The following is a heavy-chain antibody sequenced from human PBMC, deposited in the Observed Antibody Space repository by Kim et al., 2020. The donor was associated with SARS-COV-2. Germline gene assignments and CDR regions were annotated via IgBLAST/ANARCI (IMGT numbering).Heavy chain of an antibody. Sequence: ADFVGGRFTISRANGKNTLSLQMNSLRDEDTAVYYCARGGRSAGIWYFDLWGRGTLVTVSS. J-gene: IGHJ2*01. D-gene: IGHD2-15*01. CDR3: ARGGRSAGIWYFDL. V-gene: IGHV3-74*01.